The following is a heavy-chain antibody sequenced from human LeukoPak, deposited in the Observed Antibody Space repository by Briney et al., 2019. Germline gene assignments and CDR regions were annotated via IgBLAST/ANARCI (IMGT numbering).Heavy chain of an antibody. D-gene: IGHD3-22*01. CDR3: ARGYYYDSSGYYHYFDY. J-gene: IGHJ4*02. CDR1: GGSISNYY. CDR2: INHSGST. Sequence: SETLSLTCTVSGGSISNYYWSWIRRPPGKGLEWIGEINHSGSTNYNPSLKSRVTISVDTSKNQFSLKLSSVTAADTAVYYCARGYYYDSSGYYHYFDYWGQGTLVTVSS. V-gene: IGHV4-34*01.